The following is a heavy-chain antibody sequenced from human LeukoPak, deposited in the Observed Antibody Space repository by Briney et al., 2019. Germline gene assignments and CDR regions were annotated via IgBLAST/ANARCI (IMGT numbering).Heavy chain of an antibody. CDR3: ARELERRYYYYGMDV. V-gene: IGHV1-69*13. D-gene: IGHD1-1*01. J-gene: IGHJ6*02. CDR1: GGTFSSYA. CDR2: IIPIFGTA. Sequence: SVKVSCKASGGTFSSYAISWVRQAPGQGLEWMGGIIPIFGTANYAQTFQGRVTITADESTSTAYMELSSLRSEDTAVYYCARELERRYYYYGMDVWGQGTTVTVSS.